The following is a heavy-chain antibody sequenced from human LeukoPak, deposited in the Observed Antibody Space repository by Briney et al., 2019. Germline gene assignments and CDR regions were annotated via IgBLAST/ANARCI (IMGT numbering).Heavy chain of an antibody. V-gene: IGHV3-23*01. CDR1: GFTFTNYA. Sequence: PGGSLRLSCAASGFTFTNYAMSWVRQAPGKGLEWVSVITGSTFYADSVKGRFTISRDNSKNTLYLQMSSLRAEDTAVYYCAKMGNWGSYFFDFWGQGTLVTVSS. CDR3: AKMGNWGSYFFDF. D-gene: IGHD3-16*01. J-gene: IGHJ4*02. CDR2: ITGST.